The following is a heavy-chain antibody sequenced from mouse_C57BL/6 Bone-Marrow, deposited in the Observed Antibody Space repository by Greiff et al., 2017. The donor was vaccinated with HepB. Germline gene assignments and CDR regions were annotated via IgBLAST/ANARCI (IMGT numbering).Heavy chain of an antibody. V-gene: IGHV1-85*01. J-gene: IGHJ1*03. CDR2: IYPRDGST. CDR3: ARTPVTTVVAPRYFDV. Sequence: VKVVESGPELVKPGASVKLSCKASGYTFTSYDINWVKQRPGQGLEWIGWIYPRDGSTKYNEKFKGKATLTVDTSSSTAYLELHSLTSEDSAVYFCARTPVTTVVAPRYFDVWGTGTTVTVSS. CDR1: GYTFTSYD. D-gene: IGHD1-1*01.